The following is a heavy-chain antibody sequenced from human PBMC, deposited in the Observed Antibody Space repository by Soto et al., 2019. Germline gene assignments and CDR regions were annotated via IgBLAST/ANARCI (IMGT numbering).Heavy chain of an antibody. J-gene: IGHJ4*02. CDR1: GFTFSTYS. V-gene: IGHV3-48*01. D-gene: IGHD7-27*01. Sequence: GGSLRLSCAASGFTFSTYSVNWVRQAPGKGLEWLSYISSRSDTIYYADSVKGRFTISSDNAKSSLFLQMTSLRAEDTAVYYCARETNYYYDYWGQGTLVTVSS. CDR3: ARETNYYYDY. CDR2: ISSRSDTI.